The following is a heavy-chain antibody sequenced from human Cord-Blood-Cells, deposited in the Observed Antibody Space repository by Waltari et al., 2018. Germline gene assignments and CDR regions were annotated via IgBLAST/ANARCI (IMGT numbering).Heavy chain of an antibody. CDR1: GFTVSSNY. D-gene: IGHD1-26*01. CDR2: IYSGGST. Sequence: EVQLVETGGGLIQPGGSLRLSCAASGFTVSSNYMSWVRQAPGKGLGWVSVIYSGGSTYYAYSVKSRFTISRDNSKNTLYLQMNSLRAEDTAVYYCARDKGGSYLDAFDIWGQGTMVTVSS. V-gene: IGHV3-53*02. J-gene: IGHJ3*02. CDR3: ARDKGGSYLDAFDI.